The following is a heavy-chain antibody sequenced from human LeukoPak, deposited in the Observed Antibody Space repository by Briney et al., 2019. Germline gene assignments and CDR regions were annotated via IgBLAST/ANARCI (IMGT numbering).Heavy chain of an antibody. CDR3: AKDARVDTAMVLYTHFDY. CDR1: GFTFSSYA. D-gene: IGHD5-18*01. CDR2: ISGSGSST. Sequence: GASLRLSCAASGFTFSSYAMSWVRQAPGKGLEWVSAISGSGSSTYYADSVKGRFTISRDNSKNTLYLQMNSLRAEDTAVYYCAKDARVDTAMVLYTHFDYWGQGTLVTVSS. J-gene: IGHJ4*02. V-gene: IGHV3-23*01.